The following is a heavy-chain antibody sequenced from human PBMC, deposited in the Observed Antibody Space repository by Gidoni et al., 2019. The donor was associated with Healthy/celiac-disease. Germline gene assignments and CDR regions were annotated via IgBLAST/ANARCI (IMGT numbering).Heavy chain of an antibody. CDR1: GCTFSSYA. CDR2: IIPIFGTA. J-gene: IGHJ4*02. D-gene: IGHD3-22*01. CDR3: AREATTRLYDSSGYYSYYFDY. V-gene: IGHV1-69*01. Sequence: VQLVQSGAEVKQPGSSVKVSCKAPGCTFSSYAVSWVRQAPGQGLEWMGGIIPIFGTANDAQKFQGRVTITADESTSTAYMELSSLRSEDTAVYYCAREATTRLYDSSGYYSYYFDYWGQGTLVTVSS.